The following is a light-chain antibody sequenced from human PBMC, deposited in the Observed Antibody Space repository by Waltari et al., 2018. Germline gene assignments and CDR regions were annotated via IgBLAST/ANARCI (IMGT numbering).Light chain of an antibody. Sequence: SYELTQPPSVSVSPGQTASITCSGDKLGDEFACGDEQKTGPSPVLGIYQDSTRPPGIPERFSGSNSGNTATLTISGTQAMDEADYYCQAWDSSTVVFGGGTKLTVL. CDR3: QAWDSSTVV. V-gene: IGLV3-1*01. J-gene: IGLJ2*01. CDR1: KLGDEF. CDR2: QDS.